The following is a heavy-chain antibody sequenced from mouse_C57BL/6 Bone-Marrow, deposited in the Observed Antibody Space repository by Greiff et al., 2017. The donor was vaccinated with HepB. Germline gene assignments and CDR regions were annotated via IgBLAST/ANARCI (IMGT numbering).Heavy chain of an antibody. Sequence: QVQLKESGPGILQPSQTLSLTCSFSGFSLSTFGMGVGWIRPPSGKGLEWLAHIWWGDDKYYNPALKSRLTISKDTSKNQVFLKIANVDTADTATYYCARLITTVVEGYFDVWGTGTTVTVSS. J-gene: IGHJ1*03. V-gene: IGHV8-8*01. CDR3: ARLITTVVEGYFDV. CDR2: IWWGDDK. D-gene: IGHD1-1*01. CDR1: GFSLSTFGMG.